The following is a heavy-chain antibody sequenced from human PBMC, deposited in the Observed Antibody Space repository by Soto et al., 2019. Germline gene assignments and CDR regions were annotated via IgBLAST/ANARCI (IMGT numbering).Heavy chain of an antibody. V-gene: IGHV4-39*01. D-gene: IGHD5-18*01. CDR2: IYYSGST. CDR3: ARQLISYGDGIDY. J-gene: IGHJ4*02. Sequence: SETLSLTCTVSGGSISSSSYYWGWIRQPPGKGLEWIGSIYYSGSTYYSPSLKSRVTISVDTSKNQFSLKLSSVTAADTAVYYCARQLISYGDGIDYWGQGTLVTVS. CDR1: GGSISSSSYY.